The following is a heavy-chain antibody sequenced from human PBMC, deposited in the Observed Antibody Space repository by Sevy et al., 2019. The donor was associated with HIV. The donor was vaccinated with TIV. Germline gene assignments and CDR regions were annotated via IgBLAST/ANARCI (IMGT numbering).Heavy chain of an antibody. D-gene: IGHD2-15*01. CDR1: GFTFSKYP. CDR3: VRDGGCSSSSCLLYFDY. Sequence: GGSLRLSCVVSGFTFSKYPMNWVRQAPGKGLEWVSSISSSSNYIYYGDSVKGRFTSSRDNAKNSLYLQTNSLRADDTAVYYCVRDGGCSSSSCLLYFDYWGQGILVTVSS. V-gene: IGHV3-21*01. J-gene: IGHJ4*02. CDR2: ISSSSNYI.